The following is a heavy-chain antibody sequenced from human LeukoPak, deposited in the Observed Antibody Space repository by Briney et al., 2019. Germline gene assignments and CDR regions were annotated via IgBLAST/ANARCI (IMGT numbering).Heavy chain of an antibody. CDR1: GFTFSSYA. D-gene: IGHD6-19*01. Sequence: GGSLRLSCAASGFTFSSYAMSWVRQAPGKGLEWVSAISGSGGSTYYADSVKGRFSFSRDNSKNTLFLQLNSLRADDTAVYYCAKGTGYSSGWLDYWGQGTLVTVSS. CDR2: ISGSGGST. J-gene: IGHJ4*02. V-gene: IGHV3-23*01. CDR3: AKGTGYSSGWLDY.